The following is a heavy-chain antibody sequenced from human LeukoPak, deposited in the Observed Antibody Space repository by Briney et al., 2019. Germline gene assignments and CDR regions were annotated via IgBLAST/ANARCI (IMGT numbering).Heavy chain of an antibody. CDR1: GFSFRDYW. J-gene: IGHJ4*02. Sequence: PGGSLRLSCAASGFSFRDYWMSWVRQAPGKGLEWVADITPDGSGKTYVDSVKGRFTISRDNAKQSLYVQMDTLTAEDTAVYYCARERKALRKYYFDYWGQGTLVTVSS. V-gene: IGHV3-7*01. CDR3: ARERKALRKYYFDY. CDR2: ITPDGSGK. D-gene: IGHD5-12*01.